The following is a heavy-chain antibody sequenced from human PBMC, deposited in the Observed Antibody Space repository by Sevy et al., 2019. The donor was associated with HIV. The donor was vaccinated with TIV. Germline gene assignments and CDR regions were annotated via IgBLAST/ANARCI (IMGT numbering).Heavy chain of an antibody. CDR1: GITFNNYA. J-gene: IGHJ3*02. CDR3: AGGRFDSSGSFDAFDM. V-gene: IGHV3-23*01. Sequence: GGSLRLSCAASGITFNNYAMNWVRQAPGRGLDWVSTIFGSGGTTYYADSVKGRFTISRDNSKNTLYLQMNSLRTEDTALYYCAGGRFDSSGSFDAFDMWGQWTMVTVSS. D-gene: IGHD3-22*01. CDR2: IFGSGGTT.